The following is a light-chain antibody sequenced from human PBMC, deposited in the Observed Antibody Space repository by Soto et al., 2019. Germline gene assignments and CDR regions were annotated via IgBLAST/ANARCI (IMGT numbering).Light chain of an antibody. CDR2: GAS. V-gene: IGKV3-20*01. Sequence: EIVLTQSPGTLSLSPGERATLSCRASQSVSSSYLAWYQQKPGQAPRLLIYGASTRATGIPARFSGSGSGTEFTLTIRRLEPEDFAVYYCQQYGSSGTFGQGTKLDIK. CDR3: QQYGSSGT. J-gene: IGKJ1*01. CDR1: QSVSSSY.